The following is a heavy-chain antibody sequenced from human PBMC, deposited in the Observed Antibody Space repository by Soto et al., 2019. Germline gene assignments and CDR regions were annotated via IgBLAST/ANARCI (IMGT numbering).Heavy chain of an antibody. J-gene: IGHJ6*02. CDR1: GGTFSSYA. CDR2: IIPIFGTA. Sequence: SVKVSCKASGGTFSSYAISWVRQAPGQGLEWMGGIIPIFGTANYAQKFQGRVTITADESTSTAYMELSSLRSEDTAVYYCARIEQQLVANYYYGMDVWGQGTTVTVSS. V-gene: IGHV1-69*13. D-gene: IGHD6-13*01. CDR3: ARIEQQLVANYYYGMDV.